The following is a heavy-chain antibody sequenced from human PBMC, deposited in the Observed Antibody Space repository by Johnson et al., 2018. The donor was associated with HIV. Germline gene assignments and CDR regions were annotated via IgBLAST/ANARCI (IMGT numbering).Heavy chain of an antibody. CDR2: LNSDGSRT. CDR1: GFTFDDYA. CDR3: TRGRHSLDAFDV. Sequence: VQLVESGGGLVQPDKSLRLSCVASGFTFDDYAMNWVRQAPGKGLEWVSRLNSDGSRTDYADYVKGRFTISRDNAKNTLYLQMNSLRAEDTAVYYCTRGRHSLDAFDVLGQGTLVTVSS. V-gene: IGHV3-74*02. D-gene: IGHD2-21*01. J-gene: IGHJ3*01.